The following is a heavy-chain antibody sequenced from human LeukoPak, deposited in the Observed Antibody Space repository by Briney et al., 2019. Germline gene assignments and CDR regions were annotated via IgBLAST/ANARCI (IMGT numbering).Heavy chain of an antibody. Sequence: PGGSLRLSCAASGFTFSSYEMNWVRQAPGKGLEWVSYISSTGSTIHYADSVKGRFTISRDNAKKSLYLQMNSLRADDTAVYYCVKDYSTIPVAANPLFDYWGQGALVTVSS. V-gene: IGHV3-48*03. CDR2: ISSTGSTI. D-gene: IGHD2-15*01. CDR1: GFTFSSYE. CDR3: VKDYSTIPVAANPLFDY. J-gene: IGHJ4*02.